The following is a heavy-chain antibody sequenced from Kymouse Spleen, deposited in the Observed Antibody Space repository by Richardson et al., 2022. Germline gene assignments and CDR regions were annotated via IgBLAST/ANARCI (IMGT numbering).Heavy chain of an antibody. CDR2: INHSGST. Sequence: QVQLQQWGAGLLKPSETLSLTCAVYGGSFSGYYWSWIRQPPGKGLEWIGEINHSGSTNYNPSLKSRVTISVDTSKNQFSLKLSSVTAADTAVYYCASLYYDILTGYSHYYYGMDVWGQGTTVTVSS. CDR3: ASLYYDILTGYSHYYYGMDV. V-gene: IGHV4-34*01. CDR1: GGSFSGYY. J-gene: IGHJ6*02. D-gene: IGHD3-9*01.